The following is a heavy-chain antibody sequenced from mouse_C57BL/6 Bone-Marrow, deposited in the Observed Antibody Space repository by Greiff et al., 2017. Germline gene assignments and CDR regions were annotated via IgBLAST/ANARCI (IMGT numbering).Heavy chain of an antibody. Sequence: VQLQQPGAELVRPGSSVKLSCKASGYTFTSYWMDWVKQRPGQSLEWIGNIYPSDSETHYNQKFKDKATLTVDKASSTAYMQLSSLTSEDSAVYYCARGTCSFYYAMDYWGQGTSVTVSS. V-gene: IGHV1-61*01. CDR3: ARGTCSFYYAMDY. CDR1: GYTFTSYW. D-gene: IGHD6-5*01. CDR2: IYPSDSET. J-gene: IGHJ4*01.